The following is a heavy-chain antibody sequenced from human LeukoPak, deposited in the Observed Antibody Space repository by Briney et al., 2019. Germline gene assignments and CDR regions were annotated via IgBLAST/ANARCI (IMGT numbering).Heavy chain of an antibody. CDR1: GYTFTGYY. CDR3: ARYYGSGSYYDY. D-gene: IGHD3-10*01. Sequence: ASVKVSCKASGYTFTGYYMHWVRQAPGQGLEWMGWINPNSGGTNYAQKFQGRVTMTRDTSISTAYMELSRLRSEDTAVYYCARYYGSGSYYDYWGQGTLVTVSS. V-gene: IGHV1-2*02. J-gene: IGHJ4*02. CDR2: INPNSGGT.